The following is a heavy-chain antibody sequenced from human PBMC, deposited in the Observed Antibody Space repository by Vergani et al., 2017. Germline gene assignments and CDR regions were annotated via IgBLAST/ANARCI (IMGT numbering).Heavy chain of an antibody. CDR3: ATPQTVTTGGMEV. CDR2: VDPEDGET. V-gene: IGHV1-69-2*01. Sequence: EVQLVQSGAEVKKPGATMKISCNVSGYTFTDHYMHWVKQAPGKGPEWMGLVDPEDGETIYAEKFKGRVTIAADTSTDTAHLELSSLRSEDTAVYYCATPQTVTTGGMEVWGQGTTVIVSS. D-gene: IGHD4-17*01. J-gene: IGHJ6*02. CDR1: GYTFTDHY.